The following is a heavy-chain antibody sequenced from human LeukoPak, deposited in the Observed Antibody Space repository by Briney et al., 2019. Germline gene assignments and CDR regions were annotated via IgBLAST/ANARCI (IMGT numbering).Heavy chain of an antibody. CDR1: GFTFSSYA. J-gene: IGHJ4*02. V-gene: IGHV3-23*01. Sequence: GSLRLSCAASGFTFSSYAMSWVRQAPGKGLEWVSAISGSGGSTYYADSVKGRFTISRDNSKNTLYLQMNSLRSEDTAVYYCAKSDDSSGYSPEDYWGQGTLVTVS. CDR3: AKSDDSSGYSPEDY. D-gene: IGHD3-22*01. CDR2: ISGSGGST.